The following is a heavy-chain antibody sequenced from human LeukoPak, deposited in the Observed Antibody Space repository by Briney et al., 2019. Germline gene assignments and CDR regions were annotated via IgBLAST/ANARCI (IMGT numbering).Heavy chain of an antibody. J-gene: IGHJ2*01. D-gene: IGHD4-17*01. CDR1: GGSFSDFH. CDR2: INHSGNT. Sequence: SETLSLTCTVYGGSFSDFHWSWIRLPPGKGLEWSGEINHSGNTNYNPSLKSRVPISIDTSKNQFSLKLSSVTAADTAVYYCARGKVTRDWYFDLWGRGTLVTVSS. CDR3: ARGKVTRDWYFDL. V-gene: IGHV4-34*01.